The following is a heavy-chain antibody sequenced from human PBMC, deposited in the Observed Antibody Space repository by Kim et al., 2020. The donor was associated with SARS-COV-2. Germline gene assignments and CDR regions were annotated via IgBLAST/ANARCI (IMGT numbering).Heavy chain of an antibody. D-gene: IGHD3-10*01. J-gene: IGHJ6*03. V-gene: IGHV1-2*02. Sequence: ASVKVSCKASGYTFTGYYMHWVRQAPGQGLEWMGWINPNSGGTNYAQKFQGRVTMTRDTSISTAYMELSRLRSDDTAVYYCARGGVIAKYYYYYYYMDVWGKGTTVTVSS. CDR2: INPNSGGT. CDR1: GYTFTGYY. CDR3: ARGGVIAKYYYYYYYMDV.